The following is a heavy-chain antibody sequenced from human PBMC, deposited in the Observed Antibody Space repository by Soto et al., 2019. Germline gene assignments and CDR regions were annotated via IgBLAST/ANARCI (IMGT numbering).Heavy chain of an antibody. Sequence: QVQLVESGGGVVQPGRSLRLSCAASGFTFSSYAMHWVRQAPGKGLEWVAVISYDGSNKYYADSVKGRFTISRDNSKNTLYLQMNSLRAEDTAVYYCARGMVRGVIIYHFDYWGQGTLVTVSS. CDR2: ISYDGSNK. CDR1: GFTFSSYA. CDR3: ARGMVRGVIIYHFDY. D-gene: IGHD3-10*01. V-gene: IGHV3-30-3*01. J-gene: IGHJ4*02.